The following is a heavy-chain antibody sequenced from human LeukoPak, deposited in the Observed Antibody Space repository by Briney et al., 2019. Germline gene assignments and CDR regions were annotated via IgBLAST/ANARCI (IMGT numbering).Heavy chain of an antibody. CDR1: GFTFSSYA. Sequence: PGGSLRLSCAASGFTFSSYAMHWVRQAPGKGLEWVAVISYDGSNKYYADSVKGRFTISRDNSKNTLYLQMNSLRVEDTAVYYCARSLATVTTVRYWGQGTLVTVSS. D-gene: IGHD4-17*01. CDR2: ISYDGSNK. CDR3: ARSLATVTTVRY. V-gene: IGHV3-30-3*01. J-gene: IGHJ4*02.